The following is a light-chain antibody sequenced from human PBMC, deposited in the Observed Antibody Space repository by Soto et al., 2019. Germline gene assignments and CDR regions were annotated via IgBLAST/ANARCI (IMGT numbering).Light chain of an antibody. CDR3: QQYGSSPPYT. CDR2: GSS. Sequence: EIVLTQSPGTLSLSPGERATLSCRASQSVSGSYLAWYQQKPGQSPRLLIYGSSDRATGIPDRFSGSGSGKDFTLTISRVEPEDFAVYSCQQYGSSPPYTFGQGTKMEIK. J-gene: IGKJ2*01. CDR1: QSVSGSY. V-gene: IGKV3-20*01.